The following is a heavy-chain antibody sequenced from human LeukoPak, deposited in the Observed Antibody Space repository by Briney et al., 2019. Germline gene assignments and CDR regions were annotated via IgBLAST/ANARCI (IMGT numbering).Heavy chain of an antibody. CDR1: GFTVSTNY. Sequence: PGGSLRLSCAASGFTVSTNYMSWVRQAPGKGLEWVSVFYSGGDRYYADSVKGRFTISRDNSKNMVYLQMNSLRPEDTAVYYCARNSVAGTGNYWGQGTLVTVSS. J-gene: IGHJ4*02. CDR3: ARNSVAGTGNY. D-gene: IGHD6-19*01. V-gene: IGHV3-53*01. CDR2: FYSGGDR.